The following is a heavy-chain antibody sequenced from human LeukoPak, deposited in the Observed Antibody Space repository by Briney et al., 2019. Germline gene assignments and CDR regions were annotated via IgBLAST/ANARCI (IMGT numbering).Heavy chain of an antibody. D-gene: IGHD3-16*01. V-gene: IGHV4-34*01. J-gene: IGHJ6*03. Sequence: PSETLSLTCAVYGGSFSGYYWSWIRQPPGKGLEWIGEINHSGSTNYNPSLKSRVTIPVDTSKNQFSLKLSSVTAADTAVYYCARLIRGYYYYYYYMDVWGKGTTVTISS. CDR2: INHSGST. CDR1: GGSFSGYY. CDR3: ARLIRGYYYYYYYMDV.